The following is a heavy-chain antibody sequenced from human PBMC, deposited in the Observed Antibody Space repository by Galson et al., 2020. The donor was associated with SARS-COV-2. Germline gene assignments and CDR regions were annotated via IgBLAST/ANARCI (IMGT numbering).Heavy chain of an antibody. CDR1: GFTFSDYY. CDR2: ISSSGTTI. CDR3: ARGLYHFDSSGYPFAY. V-gene: IGHV3-11*01. J-gene: IGHJ4*02. D-gene: IGHD3-22*01. Sequence: GGSLRLSCAASGFTFSDYYMSWVRQAPGKGLEWLSYISSSGTTIHYADSVKGRITISRDNANNALYLQVNSLRAEDTAVYYCARGLYHFDSSGYPFAYWGQGTLVTVSS.